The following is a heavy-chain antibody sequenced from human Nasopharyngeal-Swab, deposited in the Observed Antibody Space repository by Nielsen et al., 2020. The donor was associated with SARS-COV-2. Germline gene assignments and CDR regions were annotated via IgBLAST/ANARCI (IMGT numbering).Heavy chain of an antibody. CDR3: AKRVGATIDY. CDR2: ISGSGGST. CDR1: GFTFSSYA. Sequence: GESLKISCAASGFTFSSYAMSWVRQAPGKGLEWVSAISGSGGSTYYADSVKGRLTISRDNSKNTLYLQMNSLRAEDTAVYYCAKRVGATIDYWGQGTLVTVSS. J-gene: IGHJ4*02. D-gene: IGHD1-26*01. V-gene: IGHV3-23*01.